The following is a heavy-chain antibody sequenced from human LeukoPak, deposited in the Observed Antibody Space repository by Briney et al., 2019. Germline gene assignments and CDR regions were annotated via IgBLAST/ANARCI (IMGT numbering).Heavy chain of an antibody. CDR3: ARGVDYYGV. V-gene: IGHV4-39*07. CDR1: GGSISSSSYY. Sequence: SETLSLTCTVSGGSISSSSYYWGWIRQPPVKGLEWIGEINHSGGTNYNPSLKSRVTISVDTSKKQFSLKLSSVTAADTAVYYCARGVDYYGVWGQGTLVTVSS. D-gene: IGHD3-10*01. J-gene: IGHJ4*02. CDR2: INHSGGT.